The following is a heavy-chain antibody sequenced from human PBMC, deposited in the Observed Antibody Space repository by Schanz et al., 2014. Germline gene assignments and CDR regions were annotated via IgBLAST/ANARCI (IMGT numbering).Heavy chain of an antibody. D-gene: IGHD4-17*01. J-gene: IGHJ4*02. CDR1: GFTFSSYG. V-gene: IGHV3-33*01. CDR2: IWNNGVTK. CDR3: ARPRFDYGEVDY. Sequence: VQLLDSGGGVVQPGRSLRLSCAASGFTFSSYGIHWFRQPAGKGLEWVAVIWNNGVTKYYADSVRGRFTISRDRFQNTLYLRMSSLRAEDTAVYYCARPRFDYGEVDYWGQGTLVTVSS.